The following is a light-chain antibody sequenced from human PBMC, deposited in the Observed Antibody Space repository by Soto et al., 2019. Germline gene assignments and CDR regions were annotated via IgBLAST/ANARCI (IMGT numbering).Light chain of an antibody. J-gene: IGLJ1*01. V-gene: IGLV2-14*01. CDR1: SSDVGAHNL. CDR2: AVS. Sequence: QSVLTQPASVSGSPGQSITIPCSGTSSDVGAHNLVSWYQQHPGRAPKLMIYAVSNRPSGVSNRFSGSKSGNTASLTISGLQAEDEADYYCCSLTTRDSHVFGTGTKVTVL. CDR3: CSLTTRDSHV.